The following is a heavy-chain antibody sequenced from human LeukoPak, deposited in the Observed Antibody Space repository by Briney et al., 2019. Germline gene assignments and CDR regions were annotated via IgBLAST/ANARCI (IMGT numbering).Heavy chain of an antibody. D-gene: IGHD6-19*01. V-gene: IGHV4-34*01. Sequence: SETLSLTCTVSGGSMSPYHWGWIRQPPGKGLEWIGEINHSGSTNYNPSLKSRVTISVDTSKNQFSLKLSSVTAADTAVYYCARGAIAVARGVDYWGQGTLVTVSS. CDR1: GGSMSPYH. CDR2: INHSGST. J-gene: IGHJ4*02. CDR3: ARGAIAVARGVDY.